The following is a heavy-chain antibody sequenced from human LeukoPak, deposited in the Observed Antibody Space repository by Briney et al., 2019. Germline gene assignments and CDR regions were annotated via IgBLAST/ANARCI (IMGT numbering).Heavy chain of an antibody. D-gene: IGHD5-12*01. CDR2: ISSSSSYI. V-gene: IGHV3-21*01. Sequence: GGSLRLSCAASGFTFSSYSMNWVRQAPGKGLEWVSSISSSSSYIYYADSVKGRFTISRDNAKNSLYLQMNSLRAEDTAVYYCARVGAYSGYGCLDYWGQGTLVTVSS. J-gene: IGHJ4*02. CDR3: ARVGAYSGYGCLDY. CDR1: GFTFSSYS.